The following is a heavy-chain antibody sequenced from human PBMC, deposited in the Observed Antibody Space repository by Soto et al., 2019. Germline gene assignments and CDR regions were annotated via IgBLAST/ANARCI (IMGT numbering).Heavy chain of an antibody. CDR3: ARDDIPGIAVSTYGMDV. D-gene: IGHD6-19*01. CDR1: GFIFSNFG. Sequence: QPGGSLRLSCAASGFIFSNFGMHWVRQAPGKGLEWVAVIWYDGTNEYYADSVKGRFTISKDNSKNTLYLQMNSLRAEDTAVYYCARDDIPGIAVSTYGMDVWGQGPTVTVSS. CDR2: IWYDGTNE. V-gene: IGHV3-33*01. J-gene: IGHJ6*02.